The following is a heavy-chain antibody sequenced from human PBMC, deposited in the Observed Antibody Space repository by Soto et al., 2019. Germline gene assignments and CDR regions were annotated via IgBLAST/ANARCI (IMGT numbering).Heavy chain of an antibody. CDR2: ISGSGGST. V-gene: IGHV3-23*01. J-gene: IGHJ4*02. CDR3: AKNFPPISSGWYGGDY. D-gene: IGHD6-19*01. CDR1: WFTFSSYS. Sequence: LXLSCAASWFTFSSYSMSWVRQAPWKGLEWVSAISGSGGSTYYADSLKGRFTISRDNSKNTLYLQMNSLRAEDTAVYYCAKNFPPISSGWYGGDYWGQGTLVTVSS.